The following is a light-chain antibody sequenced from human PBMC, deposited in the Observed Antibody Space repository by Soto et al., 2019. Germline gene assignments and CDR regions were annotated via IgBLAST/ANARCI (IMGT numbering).Light chain of an antibody. CDR2: DAS. CDR1: QSISSW. V-gene: IGKV1-5*01. J-gene: IGKJ1*01. Sequence: DIQMTQSPSTLSASVGDRVTITCRASQSISSWLAWYQQKPGKAPKLLIYDASSLQSGVPPRFSGSGSGTDFTLTIRSLQPDDIATYYCQQYSSYSAWTFGEGTKVDIK. CDR3: QQYSSYSAWT.